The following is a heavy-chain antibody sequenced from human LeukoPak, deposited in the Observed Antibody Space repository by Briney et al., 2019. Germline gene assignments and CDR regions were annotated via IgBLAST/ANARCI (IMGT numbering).Heavy chain of an antibody. Sequence: SETLPLTCTVSGGSISSSSYYWGWIRQPPGKGLEWIGSIYYSGSTYYNPSLKSRVTISVDTSKNQFSLKLSSVTAADTVVYYCARPEMALDAFDIWGQGTMVTVSS. V-gene: IGHV4-39*01. CDR1: GGSISSSSYY. D-gene: IGHD5-24*01. J-gene: IGHJ3*02. CDR3: ARPEMALDAFDI. CDR2: IYYSGST.